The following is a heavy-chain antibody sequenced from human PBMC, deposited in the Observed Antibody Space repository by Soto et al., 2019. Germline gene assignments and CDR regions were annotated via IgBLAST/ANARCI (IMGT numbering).Heavy chain of an antibody. D-gene: IGHD6-13*01. Sequence: EVQLLESGGGLVQPGGSLRLSCAASGFTFSSYAMSWVRQAPGKGLEWVSAISGSGGSTYYADSVKGRFTISRDNSKNTLYLQMNSLRADDTAVYYCATALIRAAGQTHDYWGQGTLVTVSS. CDR3: ATALIRAAGQTHDY. J-gene: IGHJ4*02. CDR1: GFTFSSYA. CDR2: ISGSGGST. V-gene: IGHV3-23*01.